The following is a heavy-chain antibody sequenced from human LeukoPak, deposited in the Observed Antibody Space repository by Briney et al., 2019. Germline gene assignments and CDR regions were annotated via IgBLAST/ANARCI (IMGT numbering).Heavy chain of an antibody. D-gene: IGHD5-24*01. J-gene: IGHJ6*02. CDR3: ARREALGNYYYYYGMDV. V-gene: IGHV4-59*11. CDR2: IYYSGST. CDR1: GGSISSHY. Sequence: PSETLSLTCTVSGGSISSHYWSWIRQPPGKGLEWIGYIYYSGSTNYNPSLKSRVTISVDTSKNQFSLKLSSVTAADTAVYYCARREALGNYYYYYGMDVWGQGTTVTVSS.